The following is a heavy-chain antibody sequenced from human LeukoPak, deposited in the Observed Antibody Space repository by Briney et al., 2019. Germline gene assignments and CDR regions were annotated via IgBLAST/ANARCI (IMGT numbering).Heavy chain of an antibody. Sequence: SETLSLTCTVSGGSISSYYWSWIRQPPGKGLEWIGYIYYSGSTNYNPSLKSRVTISVDTSKNQFSLKLSSVTAADTAVYYCARGRLIYYDSSGYYYWGQGTLVTASS. V-gene: IGHV4-59*12. D-gene: IGHD3-22*01. CDR2: IYYSGST. J-gene: IGHJ4*02. CDR3: ARGRLIYYDSSGYYY. CDR1: GGSISSYY.